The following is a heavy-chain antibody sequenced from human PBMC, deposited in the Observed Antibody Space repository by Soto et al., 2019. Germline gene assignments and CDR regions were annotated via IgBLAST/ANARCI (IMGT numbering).Heavy chain of an antibody. D-gene: IGHD4-17*01. Sequence: QAQLVQSGAEVKEPGASVKVSCKASGYSFTTSGLAGVRQAPGQGLEWMGWISTYNGNTNYAQKLQDRVTLTTDTSTSTAYMELRSLRSDDTAVYYCARRLYGDYDYWGQGTLVTVSS. V-gene: IGHV1-18*01. CDR2: ISTYNGNT. CDR1: GYSFTTSG. J-gene: IGHJ4*02. CDR3: ARRLYGDYDY.